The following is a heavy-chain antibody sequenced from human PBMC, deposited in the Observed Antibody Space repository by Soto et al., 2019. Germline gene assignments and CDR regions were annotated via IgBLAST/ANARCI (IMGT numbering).Heavy chain of an antibody. Sequence: EVQVVETGGGLIQRGGSLRLSCAASGFSVSNNYMNWVRQAPGKGLEWVSLIYSGGSTYYADSVKGRFTISRDNSKNTVDLQMTSLRADDTAVYYCARELSGDRYSHYGLDVWGQGTTVIVSS. D-gene: IGHD2-21*01. CDR1: GFSVSNNY. V-gene: IGHV3-53*02. J-gene: IGHJ6*02. CDR3: ARELSGDRYSHYGLDV. CDR2: IYSGGST.